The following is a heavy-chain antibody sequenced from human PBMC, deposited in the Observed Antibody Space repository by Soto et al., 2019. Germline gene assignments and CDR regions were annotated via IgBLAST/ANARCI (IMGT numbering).Heavy chain of an antibody. CDR2: IYYSGST. V-gene: IGHV4-31*03. J-gene: IGHJ5*02. D-gene: IGHD6-6*01. Sequence: SETLSLTCTVSGGSISSGDYYWSWIRQHPGKGLEWIGYIYYSGSTHYNPSLKSRVTMSVDTSENQFSLKLSSLTAADTAVYYCARGRYSSPSNWFDPWGQGTLVTVSS. CDR3: ARGRYSSPSNWFDP. CDR1: GGSISSGDYY.